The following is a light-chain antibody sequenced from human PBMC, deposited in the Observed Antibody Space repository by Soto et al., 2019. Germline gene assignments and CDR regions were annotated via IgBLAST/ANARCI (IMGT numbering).Light chain of an antibody. CDR3: QQNYRATPWT. Sequence: DIQMTQSPSSLSASVGDRITITCRASQSISRYLNWYQHKPGKGPKLLINAASSLERGVPSRFSGGGSGTDFTLNISSLQPDDFATYYCQQNYRATPWTFGQWTKVEVK. CDR1: QSISRY. V-gene: IGKV1-39*01. J-gene: IGKJ1*01. CDR2: AAS.